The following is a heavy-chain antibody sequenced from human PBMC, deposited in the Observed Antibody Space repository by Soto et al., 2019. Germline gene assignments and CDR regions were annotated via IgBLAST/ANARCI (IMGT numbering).Heavy chain of an antibody. CDR2: ISYDGSNK. J-gene: IGHJ6*03. V-gene: IGHV3-30*03. D-gene: IGHD1-26*01. CDR3: ARRYSGMGYYYYIDG. Sequence: GGSLRLSCAASGFTFSSYGMHWFRQAPGKGLEWVAVISYDGSNKYYADSVKGRFTISRDNSKNTLYLQMNSLRAEDTAVYYCARRYSGMGYYYYIDGWGKGCRVTVAS. CDR1: GFTFSSYG.